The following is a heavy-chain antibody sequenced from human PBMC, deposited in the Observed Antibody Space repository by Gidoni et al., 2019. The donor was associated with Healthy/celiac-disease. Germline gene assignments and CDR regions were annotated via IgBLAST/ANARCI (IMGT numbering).Heavy chain of an antibody. CDR1: GFTFRSYA. CDR2: ISGSGGST. J-gene: IGHJ3*02. V-gene: IGHV3-23*01. CDR3: AKLAWIQLWSGKNDAFDI. D-gene: IGHD5-18*01. Sequence: EVQLLESGGGLVQPGGSLRLSCAASGFTFRSYAMSWVRQAPGEGLDWVSAISGSGGSTYYADSVKGRFTISRDNSKNTLYLQMNSLRAEDTAVYYCAKLAWIQLWSGKNDAFDIWGQGTMVTVSS.